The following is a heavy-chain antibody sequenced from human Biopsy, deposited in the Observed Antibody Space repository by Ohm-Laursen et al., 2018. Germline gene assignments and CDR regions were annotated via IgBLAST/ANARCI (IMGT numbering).Heavy chain of an antibody. CDR1: GYTLTALS. CDR2: FAPENGKT. V-gene: IGHV1-24*01. D-gene: IGHD1-20*01. Sequence: SSVKVSCKVSGYTLTALSMHWVRQAPGKGLEWMGGFAPENGKTIYAQKFQGRVTMTEDTSTDTAYMELSNLRSEDTAVYYCAGDINNWNVNYWGQGTLVIVSS. CDR3: AGDINNWNVNY. J-gene: IGHJ4*02.